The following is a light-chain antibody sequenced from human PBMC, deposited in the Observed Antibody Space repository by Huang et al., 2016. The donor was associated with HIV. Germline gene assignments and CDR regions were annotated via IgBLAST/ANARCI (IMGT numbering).Light chain of an antibody. J-gene: IGKJ3*01. V-gene: IGKV1D-13*01. CDR1: QAISGS. CDR2: DAS. CDR3: QQFYNYPFT. Sequence: AIQLTQSPSSLSASVGDRVTITCRTSQAISGSLAWYQQKPGKPPKLLISDASNLQAGGPSTFSGRGSGTDFTLTISSLQPEDFATYYCQQFYNYPFTFGPGTKVDVK.